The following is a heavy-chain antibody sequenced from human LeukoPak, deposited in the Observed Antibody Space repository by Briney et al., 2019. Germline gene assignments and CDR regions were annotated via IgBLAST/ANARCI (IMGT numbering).Heavy chain of an antibody. Sequence: GGSLRLSCAASGLTFSSYEMNWVRQAPGKGLEWVSYISSSGSTIYYADSVKGRFTISRDNAKNTLYLQMNSLGAEDTAVYYCATEGPLPGGHDYWGQGTLVTVFS. CDR2: ISSSGSTI. CDR3: ATEGPLPGGHDY. V-gene: IGHV3-48*03. D-gene: IGHD2-15*01. CDR1: GLTFSSYE. J-gene: IGHJ4*02.